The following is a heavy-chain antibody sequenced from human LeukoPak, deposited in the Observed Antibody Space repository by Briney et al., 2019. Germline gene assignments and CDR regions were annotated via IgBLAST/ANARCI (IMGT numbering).Heavy chain of an antibody. CDR3: ARGRVSRYQLLPSRGRGNYYYMDV. J-gene: IGHJ6*03. Sequence: ASVKVSCKASGYTFTSYYMHWVRQAPGQGLEWMGIINPSGGSTSYAQKFQGRVTMTEDTSTDTAYMELSSLRSEDTAVYYCARGRVSRYQLLPSRGRGNYYYMDVWGKGTTVTISS. CDR2: INPSGGST. CDR1: GYTFTSYY. D-gene: IGHD2-2*01. V-gene: IGHV1-46*01.